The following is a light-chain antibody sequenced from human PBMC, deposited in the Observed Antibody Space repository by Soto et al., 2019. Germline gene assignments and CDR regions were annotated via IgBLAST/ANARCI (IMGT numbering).Light chain of an antibody. CDR2: DVS. J-gene: IGLJ1*01. V-gene: IGLV2-14*03. CDR3: SSFRSSSTSYV. CDR1: SSDIGDSNY. Sequence: QSALTQPASLSGSPGQSITISCTGTSSDIGDSNYVSWYQQHPGKAPKLVIYDVSNRPSGVSNRFSGSKSANTASLTISGLQAEDEADYYCSSFRSSSTSYVFGTGTKVTVL.